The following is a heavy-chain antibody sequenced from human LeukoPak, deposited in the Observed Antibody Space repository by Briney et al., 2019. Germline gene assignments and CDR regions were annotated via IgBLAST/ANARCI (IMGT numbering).Heavy chain of an antibody. CDR3: ASGGSGYYPHYYYYYGMDV. CDR2: IYHSGST. Sequence: SETLSLTCTVSGYSISSGYYWGWIRQPPGKGLEWIGSIYHSGSTYYNPSLKSRVTISVDRSKNQFSLKLSSVTAADTAVYYCASGGSGYYPHYYYYYGMDVWGQGTTVTVSS. J-gene: IGHJ6*02. V-gene: IGHV4-38-2*02. CDR1: GYSISSGYY. D-gene: IGHD3-22*01.